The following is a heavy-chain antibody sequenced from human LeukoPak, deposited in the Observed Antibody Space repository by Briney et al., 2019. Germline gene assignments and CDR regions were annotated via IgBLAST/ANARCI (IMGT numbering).Heavy chain of an antibody. V-gene: IGHV1-69*05. CDR2: SIPIFGTR. CDR3: ARGRSGIPAVTYNWFDP. D-gene: IGHD6-13*01. J-gene: IGHJ5*02. Sequence: ASVKVSCKASGGTFNSNAIHWVRQAPGQGLKWMGGSIPIFGTRKYAQKFQGRVTITMDESTSTAYMELSSLRSEDTAVYFCARGRSGIPAVTYNWFDPWGQGTLVTVSS. CDR1: GGTFNSNA.